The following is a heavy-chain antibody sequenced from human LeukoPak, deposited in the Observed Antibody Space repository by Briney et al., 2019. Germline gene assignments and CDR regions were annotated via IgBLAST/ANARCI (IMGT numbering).Heavy chain of an antibody. J-gene: IGHJ5*02. CDR2: IYYSGST. D-gene: IGHD6-19*01. CDR3: ARLINPEPGIAVAGTRWFDP. V-gene: IGHV4-30-4*01. Sequence: SETLSLTCTVSGGSISSGDYYWSWIRQPPGKGLEWIGYIYYSGSTYYNPSLKSRVTISVDTSKNQFSLKLSSVTAADTAVYYCARLINPEPGIAVAGTRWFDPWGQGTLVTVSS. CDR1: GGSISSGDYY.